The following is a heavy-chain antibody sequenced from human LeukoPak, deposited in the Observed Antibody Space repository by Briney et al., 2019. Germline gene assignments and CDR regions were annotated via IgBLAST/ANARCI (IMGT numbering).Heavy chain of an antibody. CDR3: ARLSLGGTGTTHYMDV. D-gene: IGHD1-1*01. CDR2: IHPGDSDT. Sequence: GESLKISCKGSGYSFTSYWIGWVRQMPGKGLEWMGIIHPGDSDTRYSPSFQGQVTISADKSISTAYLQWSSLKASDTAMYYCARLSLGGTGTTHYMDVWGKGTTVTVSS. J-gene: IGHJ6*03. V-gene: IGHV5-51*01. CDR1: GYSFTSYW.